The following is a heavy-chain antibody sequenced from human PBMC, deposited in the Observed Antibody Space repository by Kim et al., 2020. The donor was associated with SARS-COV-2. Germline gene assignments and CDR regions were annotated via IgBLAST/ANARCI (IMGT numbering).Heavy chain of an antibody. CDR3: LRGVPYSSGWYYFDY. CDR2: IYYSGST. Sequence: SETLSLTCTVSGGSISSSSYYWGWIRQPPGKGLEWIGSIYYSGSTYYNPSLKSRVTISVDTSKNQFSLKLSSVTAADTAVYYCLRGVPYSSGWYYFDYWG. J-gene: IGHJ4*01. D-gene: IGHD6-19*01. V-gene: IGHV4-39*01. CDR1: GGSISSSSYY.